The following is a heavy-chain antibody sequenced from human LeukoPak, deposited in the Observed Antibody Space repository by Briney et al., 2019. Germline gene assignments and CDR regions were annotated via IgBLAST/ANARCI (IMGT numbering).Heavy chain of an antibody. D-gene: IGHD2-21*02. J-gene: IGHJ4*02. CDR2: ISYDGSNK. CDR1: GFTFSSYA. V-gene: IGHV3-30-3*01. Sequence: GGSLRLSCAASGFTFSSYAMHWVRQAPGKGLEWVAVISYDGSNKYYAVSVKGRFTISRDNSKNTLYLQMNSLRAEDTAVYYCARGSVVVTAPFPVWGQGTLVTVSS. CDR3: ARGSVVVTAPFPV.